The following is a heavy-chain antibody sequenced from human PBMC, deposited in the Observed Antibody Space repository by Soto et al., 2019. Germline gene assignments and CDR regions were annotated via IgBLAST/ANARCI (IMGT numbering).Heavy chain of an antibody. D-gene: IGHD2-2*01. Sequence: SETLSLTCTVSGGSISSSSYYWGWIRQPPGKGLEWIGSIYYSGSTYYNPSLKSRVTISVDTSKNQFSLKLSSVTAADTAVYYCARYIVVVPAAIKGGFDYWGQGTLLTVSS. V-gene: IGHV4-39*01. J-gene: IGHJ4*02. CDR1: GGSISSSSYY. CDR2: IYYSGST. CDR3: ARYIVVVPAAIKGGFDY.